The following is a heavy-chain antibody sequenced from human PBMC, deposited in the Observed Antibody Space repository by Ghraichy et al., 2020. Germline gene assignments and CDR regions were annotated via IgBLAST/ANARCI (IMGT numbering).Heavy chain of an antibody. Sequence: ESLNISCTVSGGSISRSSYYWGWIRQPPGKGLEWIGSIYYSGGTYYNPSLKSRVTISIDTSKNQFSLKLSSVTAADTAVYYCARGDPRGSLNWYFDLWGRGTLVTVSS. J-gene: IGHJ2*01. CDR3: ARGDPRGSLNWYFDL. D-gene: IGHD5-12*01. CDR2: IYYSGGT. V-gene: IGHV4-39*07. CDR1: GGSISRSSYY.